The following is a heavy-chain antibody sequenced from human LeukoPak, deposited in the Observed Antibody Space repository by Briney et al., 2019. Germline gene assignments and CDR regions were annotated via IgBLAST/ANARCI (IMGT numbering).Heavy chain of an antibody. CDR3: ARAGGLVGATYYYYGMDV. CDR2: INPNSGGT. D-gene: IGHD1-26*01. V-gene: IGHV1-2*02. J-gene: IGHJ6*02. Sequence: ASVKVSCKASGYTFTGYYMHWVRQAPGQGLEWMGWINPNSGGTNYAQKFQGRVTMTRDTSIGTAYMELSRLRSDDTAVYYCARAGGLVGATYYYYGMDVWGQGTTVTVSS. CDR1: GYTFTGYY.